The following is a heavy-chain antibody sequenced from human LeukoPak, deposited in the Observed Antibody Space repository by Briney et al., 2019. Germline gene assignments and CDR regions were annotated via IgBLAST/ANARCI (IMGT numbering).Heavy chain of an antibody. V-gene: IGHV3-23*01. CDR1: GFTFSSYA. J-gene: IGHJ3*02. CDR2: ISGSGGST. Sequence: GGSLRLSCAASGFTFSSYAMSWVRQAPGKGLEWVSAISGSGGSTYYADSVKGRFTISRDNSKNTLYLQMNSLRAEDTAVYYCAKSLGRYQLLLDAFDIWGQGTMVTVSS. D-gene: IGHD2-2*01. CDR3: AKSLGRYQLLLDAFDI.